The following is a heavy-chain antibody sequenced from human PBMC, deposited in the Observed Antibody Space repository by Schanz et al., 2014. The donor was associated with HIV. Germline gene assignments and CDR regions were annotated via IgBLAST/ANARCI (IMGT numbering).Heavy chain of an antibody. Sequence: QVQLVQSGTEMRKPGASVKVSCKASGYTFSNYGINWVRQAPGQGLEWMGWISGYIGNTNYAQNLQDRVTMTTDTLTSTVYMELRSLRSDDTAVYYCARGYCSGGTCYSGDYWGQGTLVTVSS. CDR1: GYTFSNYG. J-gene: IGHJ4*02. D-gene: IGHD2-15*01. V-gene: IGHV1-18*01. CDR3: ARGYCSGGTCYSGDY. CDR2: ISGYIGNT.